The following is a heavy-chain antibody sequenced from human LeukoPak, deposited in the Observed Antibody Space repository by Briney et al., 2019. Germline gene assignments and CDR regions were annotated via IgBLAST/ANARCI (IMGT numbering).Heavy chain of an antibody. D-gene: IGHD3-10*01. CDR2: ITYDGYYK. CDR1: GFTFTNYG. CDR3: ARDLSPVVRASPMGY. V-gene: IGHV3-30*03. J-gene: IGHJ4*02. Sequence: GGSLRLSCAASGFTFTNYGMHWVRQAPGKGLEWVALITYDGYYKDYSDSVKGRFTISSDTSKNTLYLQMNSLRAEDTAVYYCARDLSPVVRASPMGYWGQGTPVTVSS.